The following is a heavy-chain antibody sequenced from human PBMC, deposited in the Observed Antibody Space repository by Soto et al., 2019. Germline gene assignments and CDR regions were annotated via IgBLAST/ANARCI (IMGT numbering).Heavy chain of an antibody. CDR2: IYYSGST. CDR3: ASTHGSGSYYGVDS. Sequence: QVQLQESGAGLVKPSQTLSLTCTVSGDSISSGGYYWSWIRQQPGKGLEWIGYIYYSGSTYYNPSLKSRVTISVDTSKNQFSLKLSSVTAADTAVYYCASTHGSGSYYGVDSWGQGTLVTVSS. J-gene: IGHJ4*02. D-gene: IGHD3-10*01. CDR1: GDSISSGGYY. V-gene: IGHV4-31*03.